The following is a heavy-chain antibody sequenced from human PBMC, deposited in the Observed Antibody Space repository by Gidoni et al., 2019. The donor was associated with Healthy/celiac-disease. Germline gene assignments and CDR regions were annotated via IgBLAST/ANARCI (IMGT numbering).Heavy chain of an antibody. D-gene: IGHD3-10*01. CDR3: ARDGFLLWFGDPSNYFDY. J-gene: IGHJ4*02. CDR2: INPNSGGT. CDR1: GYTFPGYY. Sequence: QVQLVQSGAEVKKPGASVTVSCKASGYTFPGYYMHWVRQAPGHGLEWMGWINPNSGGTNYAQKFQDRVTMTRDTSISTAYMELSRLRSDDTAVYYCARDGFLLWFGDPSNYFDYWGQGTLVTVSS. V-gene: IGHV1-2*02.